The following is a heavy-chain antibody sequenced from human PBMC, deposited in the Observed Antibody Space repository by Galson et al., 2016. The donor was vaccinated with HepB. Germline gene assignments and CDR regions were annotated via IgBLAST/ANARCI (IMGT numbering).Heavy chain of an antibody. J-gene: IGHJ4*01. Sequence: TLSLTCAVSGDSMSHHEWWTWVRQPPGKGLEWIGEVNGGGYTNYHPSLKGRVTVSIDKSENQFSLRVSSVTAADTAVYYCATRVGRIPHWGQGTLVTVSS. CDR1: GDSMSHHEW. CDR2: VNGGGYT. CDR3: ATRVGRIPH. V-gene: IGHV4-4*02. D-gene: IGHD1-26*01.